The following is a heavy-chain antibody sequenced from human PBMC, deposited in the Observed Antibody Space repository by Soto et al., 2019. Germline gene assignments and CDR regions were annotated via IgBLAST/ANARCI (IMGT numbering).Heavy chain of an antibody. J-gene: IGHJ3*02. CDR3: ATDMGRRGYSYADAFDI. D-gene: IGHD5-18*01. V-gene: IGHV1-24*01. CDR2: FDPEDGET. CDR1: GYTLTELS. Sequence: GASVKVSCKASGYTLTELSMHWVRQAPGKGLEWMGGFDPEDGETIYAQKFQGRVTMTEDTSTDTAYMELSSLRSEDTAVYYCATDMGRRGYSYADAFDIWGQGTMVTVSS.